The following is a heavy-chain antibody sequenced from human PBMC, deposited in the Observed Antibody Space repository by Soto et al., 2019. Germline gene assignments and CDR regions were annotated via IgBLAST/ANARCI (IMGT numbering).Heavy chain of an antibody. CDR3: ASLLELGYHPYTPDP. V-gene: IGHV1-69*01. CDR1: GGTFSSYA. D-gene: IGHD1-7*01. J-gene: IGHJ5*02. CDR2: IIPIFGTA. Sequence: QVQLVQSGAEVKKPGSSVKVSCKASGGTFSSYAISWVRQAPGQGLEWMGGIIPIFGTANYAQKFQGRVTMTAVDSTSTAYMELSRLRSEDTAVYYCASLLELGYHPYTPDPWCQGTLVTVSS.